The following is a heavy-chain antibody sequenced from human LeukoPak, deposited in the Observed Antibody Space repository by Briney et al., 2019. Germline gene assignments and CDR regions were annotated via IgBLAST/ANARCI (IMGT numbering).Heavy chain of an antibody. CDR3: ARDSTYYYDSSGDDAFDI. V-gene: IGHV1-2*06. Sequence: ASVKVSCKASGYTFTGYYMHWVRQAPGQGLEWMGRINPNSGGTNYAQKFQGRVTMTRDTSISTAYMELSRLRSDDTAVYYCARDSTYYYDSSGDDAFDIWCQGTMVTVSS. CDR1: GYTFTGYY. CDR2: INPNSGGT. D-gene: IGHD3-22*01. J-gene: IGHJ3*02.